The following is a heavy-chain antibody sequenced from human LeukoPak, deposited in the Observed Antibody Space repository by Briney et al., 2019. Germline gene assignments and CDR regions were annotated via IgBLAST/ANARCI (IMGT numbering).Heavy chain of an antibody. Sequence: GGSLRLSCAASGFTFNNYAMTWVRQAPGKGLEWVSGISEGVGNTYYADSVKGRFTISRDHSKNTLYLQMNSLRAEDTALYYCAKREKGTTGRFFDYWGQGTQVTVSS. J-gene: IGHJ4*02. CDR1: GFTFNNYA. V-gene: IGHV3-23*01. D-gene: IGHD4-17*01. CDR2: ISEGVGNT. CDR3: AKREKGTTGRFFDY.